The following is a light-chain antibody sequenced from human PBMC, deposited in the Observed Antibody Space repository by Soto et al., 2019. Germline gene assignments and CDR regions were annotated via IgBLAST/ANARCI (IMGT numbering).Light chain of an antibody. CDR3: SSYTTSGTPV. V-gene: IGLV2-14*01. CDR1: SSDVGGYNY. CDR2: EVS. J-gene: IGLJ3*02. Sequence: QSALTQPASMSGSPGQSITISCTGTSSDVGGYNYLSWYQQHPGKAPRVMIYEVSNRPSGVSNRFSGSKSGNTASLTISGLQAEDEADYFCSSYTTSGTPVFGGGTKLTVL.